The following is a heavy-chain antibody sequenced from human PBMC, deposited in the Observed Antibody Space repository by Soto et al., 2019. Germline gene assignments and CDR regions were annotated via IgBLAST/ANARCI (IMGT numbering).Heavy chain of an antibody. D-gene: IGHD3-10*01. CDR2: IIPIFGTA. J-gene: IGHJ4*02. CDR1: GGTFSSYA. Sequence: ASVKVSCKASGGTFSSYAISWVRQAPGQGLEWMGGIIPIFGTANYAQKFQGRVTITADKSTSTAYMELSSLRSEDTAVYYCASSDYGSGYWYDYWGQGTLVTVSS. V-gene: IGHV1-69*06. CDR3: ASSDYGSGYWYDY.